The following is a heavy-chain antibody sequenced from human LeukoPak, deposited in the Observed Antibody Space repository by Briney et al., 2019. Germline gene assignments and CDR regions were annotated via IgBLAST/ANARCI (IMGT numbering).Heavy chain of an antibody. Sequence: EGSLRLSCIASGFTFSSYEMDWVRRAPGKGLEWVSYIGSSGGSRYYADSVKGRFTTSRDNAKNSLYLQMNSLRAEDTAVYYCAREDGDAFDIWGQGTMVTASS. CDR1: GFTFSSYE. J-gene: IGHJ3*02. D-gene: IGHD5-24*01. CDR2: IGSSGGSR. V-gene: IGHV3-48*03. CDR3: AREDGDAFDI.